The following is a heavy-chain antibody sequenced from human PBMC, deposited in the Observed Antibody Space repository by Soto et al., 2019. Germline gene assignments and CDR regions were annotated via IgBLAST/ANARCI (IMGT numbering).Heavy chain of an antibody. V-gene: IGHV4-39*01. CDR3: ARHVGVAKSRTSYFTVVTKSALDY. D-gene: IGHD2-21*02. Sequence: QLQLQESGPGLVKPSETLSLTCTVSGGSISSSSYYWGWIRQPPGKGLEWIGSIYYSGSTYYNPSLKSRVTISVDTSKNQFSLKLSSVTAADTAVYYCARHVGVAKSRTSYFTVVTKSALDYWGQGTLVTVSS. J-gene: IGHJ4*02. CDR2: IYYSGST. CDR1: GGSISSSSYY.